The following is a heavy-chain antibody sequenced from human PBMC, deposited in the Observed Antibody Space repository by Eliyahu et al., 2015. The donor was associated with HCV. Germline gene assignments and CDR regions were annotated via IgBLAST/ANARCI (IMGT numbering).Heavy chain of an antibody. CDR1: GFTVXSNX. CDR2: IYSGGST. D-gene: IGHD3-22*01. V-gene: IGHV3-53*01. Sequence: EVQLXESGXGXIQPGGSLRLSCXASGFTVXSNXMXWXRQAPGKGLEWVSVIYSGGSTYYADSVKGRFTISRDNSKNTLYLQMNSLRAEDTAVYYCAREREGYYDSSGYPAPAGAFDIWGQGTMVTVSS. CDR3: AREREGYYDSSGYPAPAGAFDI. J-gene: IGHJ3*02.